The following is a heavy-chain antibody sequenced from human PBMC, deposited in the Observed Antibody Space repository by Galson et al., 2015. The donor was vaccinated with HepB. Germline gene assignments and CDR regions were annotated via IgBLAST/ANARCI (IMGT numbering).Heavy chain of an antibody. CDR3: ARSPNRSGWSTMISWSADFDI. CDR1: GFTFRTYP. CDR2: ISYDETNK. Sequence: SLRLSCAASGFTFRTYPMHWVRQAPGKGLEWVAVISYDETNKYYADSVKGRFTISRDNSKNTLYLQMSSLRAEDTAVYYCARSPNRSGWSTMISWSADFDIWGQGTMVTVSS. V-gene: IGHV3-30*04. J-gene: IGHJ3*02. D-gene: IGHD6-19*01.